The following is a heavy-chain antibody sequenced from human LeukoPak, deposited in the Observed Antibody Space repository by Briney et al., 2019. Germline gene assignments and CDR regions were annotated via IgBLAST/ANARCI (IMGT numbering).Heavy chain of an antibody. CDR1: GGPISSSF. CDR2: IYYSGST. Sequence: SETLSLTCTVSGGPISSSFWSWIRQPPGKGLEWIGHIYYSGSTNYNPSLKSRVTISVDTSMNQFSLKLSSVTAADTAVYSCARRGANSGSYSHFDLWGRGTLVTVSA. CDR3: ARRGANSGSYSHFDL. D-gene: IGHD1-26*01. J-gene: IGHJ2*01. V-gene: IGHV4-59*01.